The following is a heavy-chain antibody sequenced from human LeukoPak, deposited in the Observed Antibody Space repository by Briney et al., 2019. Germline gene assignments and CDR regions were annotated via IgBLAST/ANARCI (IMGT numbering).Heavy chain of an antibody. D-gene: IGHD1-26*01. J-gene: IGHJ4*02. V-gene: IGHV3-48*04. CDR2: ISSSSSTI. CDR3: ARSSGSYSTHFDY. CDR1: GFTFSSYS. Sequence: PGGSLRLSCAASGFTFSSYSMNWVRQAPGKGLEWVSYISSSSSTIYYADSVKGRFTISRDNAKNSLYLQMNSLSAEDTAVYYCARSSGSYSTHFDYWGQGTLVTVSS.